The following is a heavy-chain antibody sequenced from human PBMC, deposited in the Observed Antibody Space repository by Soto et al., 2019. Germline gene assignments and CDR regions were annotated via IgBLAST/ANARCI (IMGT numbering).Heavy chain of an antibody. D-gene: IGHD3-22*01. CDR2: IIPIMGIN. V-gene: IGHV1-69*02. CDR3: GVEPDSHYNDSHASSYV. CDR1: GGTFSTYT. Sequence: QVQLLQSGAEVKKPGSSVKVSCKASGGTFSTYTITWVRQAPGQGLEWMGRIIPIMGINNYAQKFQGRITIAAYKFTGTADMELTRLRTDDAAVYYCGVEPDSHYNDSHASSYVWGQGTLVTVSS. J-gene: IGHJ4*02.